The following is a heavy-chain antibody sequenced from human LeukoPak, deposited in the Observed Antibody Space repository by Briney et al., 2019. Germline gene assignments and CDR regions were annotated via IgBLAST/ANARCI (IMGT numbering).Heavy chain of an antibody. V-gene: IGHV4-59*01. CDR1: RGSISSYY. J-gene: IGHJ4*02. CDR2: IYYNGRT. CDR3: ARSNTVGADSSFDS. D-gene: IGHD1-26*01. Sequence: SETLSLTCTVSRGSISSYYWSWIRQPPGKGLEWIGYIYYNGRTNYNPSLKSRFTISVDTSRNQFSLKLSSVTAADTAVYYCARSNTVGADSSFDSWGQGTLVTVSS.